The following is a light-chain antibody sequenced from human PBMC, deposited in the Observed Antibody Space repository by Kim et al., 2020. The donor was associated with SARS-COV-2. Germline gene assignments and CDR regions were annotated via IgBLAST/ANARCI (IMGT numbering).Light chain of an antibody. V-gene: IGKV1-39*01. J-gene: IGKJ2*01. CDR2: AAS. CDR1: QTISSY. Sequence: DIQMAQSPSSLSASVGDRVTITCRASQTISSYLNWYQHKPGKAPKLLIYAASSLQSGVPSRFNGSGSGTDFTLTFNSLQAEDVATYYCQQSYSTPYTFGQGTKLEI. CDR3: QQSYSTPYT.